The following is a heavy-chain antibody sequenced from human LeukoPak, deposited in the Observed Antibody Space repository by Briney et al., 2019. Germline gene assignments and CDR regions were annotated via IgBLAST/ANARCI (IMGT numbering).Heavy chain of an antibody. V-gene: IGHV4-61*02. D-gene: IGHD3-3*01. Sequence: PSQTLSLTCTVSGGSTSSGSYYWSWIRQPAGKGLEWIGRIYTSGSTNYNPSLKSRVTISVDTSKNQFSLKLSSVTAADTAVYYCAGTYYDFWSGYFPLDYWGQGTLVTVSS. CDR3: AGTYYDFWSGYFPLDY. J-gene: IGHJ4*02. CDR2: IYTSGST. CDR1: GGSTSSGSYY.